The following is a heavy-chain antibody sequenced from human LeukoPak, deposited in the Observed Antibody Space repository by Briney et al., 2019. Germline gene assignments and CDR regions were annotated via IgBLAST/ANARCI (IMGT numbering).Heavy chain of an antibody. CDR2: IYTSGST. Sequence: SQTLSLTCTLSGGSISSGSYYWSWIRQPDAKGLEWIGRIYTSGSTNYTPSHKSRVTISVDTSKNQFSLKLSSVTAADTAAYYCARVYCSSTSCYTWRPYYYYYYMDVWGKGTTVTVSS. CDR3: ARVYCSSTSCYTWRPYYYYYYMDV. V-gene: IGHV4-61*02. CDR1: GGSISSGSYY. D-gene: IGHD2-2*02. J-gene: IGHJ6*03.